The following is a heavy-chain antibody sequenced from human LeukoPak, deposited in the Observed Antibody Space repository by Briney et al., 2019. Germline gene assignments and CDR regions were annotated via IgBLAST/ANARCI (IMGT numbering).Heavy chain of an antibody. V-gene: IGHV2-5*02. CDR1: GFSLSTSGLG. Sequence: SSPTLVKPTQTLTLTCTYSGFSLSTSGLGVGWIRQPPGKALERLALIYGEDDKRYSPSLTTSTTITKHTSKNQLDFTMTNYAPVDTATYYCAHKKNSNAFDIWGQGTMVTVSS. CDR3: AHKKNSNAFDI. CDR2: IYGEDDK. J-gene: IGHJ3*02. D-gene: IGHD2/OR15-2a*01.